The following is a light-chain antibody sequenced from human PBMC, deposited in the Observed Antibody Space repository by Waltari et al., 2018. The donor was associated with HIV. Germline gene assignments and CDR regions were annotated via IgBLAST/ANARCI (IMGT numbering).Light chain of an antibody. CDR3: QAWDSSTLYV. Sequence: SYELTQPPSVSVSPGQTASITCSGDKLGDKYACWYQQKPGQSPVLVIYQESKRPSGIPERFSGSNSGNTATLTISGTQAMDEADYYCQAWDSSTLYVFGTGTKVTVL. CDR1: KLGDKY. V-gene: IGLV3-1*01. J-gene: IGLJ1*01. CDR2: QES.